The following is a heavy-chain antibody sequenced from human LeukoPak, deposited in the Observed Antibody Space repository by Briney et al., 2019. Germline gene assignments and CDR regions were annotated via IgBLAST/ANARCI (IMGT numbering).Heavy chain of an antibody. V-gene: IGHV4-34*01. J-gene: IGHJ4*02. Sequence: SETLSLTCAVYDGSFSGYYWSWIRQPPGKGLEWIGEINHSGSANYNPSLKSRVTISVDTSKNQFSLKLSFVTAADTAVYYCAGGGTSQIDYWGQGTLVTVSS. CDR2: INHSGSA. CDR3: AGGGTSQIDY. D-gene: IGHD1-1*01. CDR1: DGSFSGYY.